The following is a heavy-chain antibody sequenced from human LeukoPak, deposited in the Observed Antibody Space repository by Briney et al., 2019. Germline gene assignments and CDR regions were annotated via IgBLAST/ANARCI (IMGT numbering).Heavy chain of an antibody. V-gene: IGHV3-7*01. CDR3: ARDPVYDSSGYNY. D-gene: IGHD3-22*01. J-gene: IGHJ4*02. CDR2: IKQDGSEK. Sequence: PGGSLRLSCAASGFTFSSYWMSWVRQAPGKGLEWVANIKQDGSEKYYVDSVKGRFTISRDNAKNSLYLQMNSLRAEDTAVYYCARDPVYDSSGYNYWGQGTLVTVSS. CDR1: GFTFSSYW.